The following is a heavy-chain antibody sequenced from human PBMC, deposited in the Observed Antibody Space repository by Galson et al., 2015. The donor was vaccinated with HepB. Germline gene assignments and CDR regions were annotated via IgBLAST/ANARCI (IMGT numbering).Heavy chain of an antibody. CDR1: GFTFDDYA. Sequence: SLRLSCAASGFTFDDYAMHWVRQAPGKGLEWVSGISWNSGSIGYADSVKGRFTISRDNAKNSLYLQMNSLRAEDTALYYCAKGSHPWFREFLDVWGKGTTVTVSS. J-gene: IGHJ6*04. V-gene: IGHV3-9*01. CDR2: ISWNSGSI. D-gene: IGHD3-10*01. CDR3: AKGSHPWFREFLDV.